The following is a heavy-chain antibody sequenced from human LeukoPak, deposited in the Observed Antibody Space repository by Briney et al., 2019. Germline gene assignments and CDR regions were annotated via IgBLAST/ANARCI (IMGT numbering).Heavy chain of an antibody. CDR1: GYTFTSYG. V-gene: IGHV1-18*01. CDR2: ISAYNGNT. D-gene: IGHD6-19*01. Sequence: GASVKVSCKASGYTFTSYGISWVRQAPGQGLEWVGWISAYNGNTNYAQKFQGRVTMTTDTSTSTAYMELRSLRSDDTAVYYCARLVEEWLVDNCFDPWGQGTLVTVSS. J-gene: IGHJ5*02. CDR3: ARLVEEWLVDNCFDP.